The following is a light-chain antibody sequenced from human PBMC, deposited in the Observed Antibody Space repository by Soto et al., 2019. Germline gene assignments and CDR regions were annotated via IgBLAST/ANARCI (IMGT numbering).Light chain of an antibody. CDR2: DVS. J-gene: IGKJ1*01. V-gene: IGKV3-15*01. CDR1: QSVNSK. CDR3: HQYNNWPPWT. Sequence: EIVMTQSPATLSVSPGERATLSCRASQSVNSKLAWYQQKPGQAPRLLIYDVSTRATGIPARFSGSGSGTEFTLTISSLQSEDSAVYHCHQYNNWPPWTFGQGTKVDI.